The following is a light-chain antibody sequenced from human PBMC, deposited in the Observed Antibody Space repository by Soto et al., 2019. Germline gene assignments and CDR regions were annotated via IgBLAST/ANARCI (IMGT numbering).Light chain of an antibody. V-gene: IGKV1-8*01. Sequence: AIRMTQSPSSFSASTGDRVTITCRASQGISSYLAWYQQKPGKAPKLLIYAASTLQSGGPSRFSGRGSGTDFTLTIGFLQSEDFATYYCQQYYSYPPTFGQGTRLEIK. CDR3: QQYYSYPPT. CDR1: QGISSY. CDR2: AAS. J-gene: IGKJ5*01.